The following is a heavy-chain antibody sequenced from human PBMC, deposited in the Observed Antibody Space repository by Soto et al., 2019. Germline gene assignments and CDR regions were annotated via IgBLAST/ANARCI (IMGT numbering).Heavy chain of an antibody. V-gene: IGHV3-66*04. J-gene: IGHJ4*02. CDR3: ARRHYYGSD. CDR2: IYSGGST. D-gene: IGHD3-10*01. CDR1: GFSVSSNY. Sequence: EVQLVESGGGLVQPGGSLRLSCAASGFSVSSNYMYWVRQAPGKGLECVSLIYSGGSTDHADSVKDRFTISRDNSKTTLYLQMNNLRVEDTAVYYCARRHYYGSDWGQGTLVTVSS.